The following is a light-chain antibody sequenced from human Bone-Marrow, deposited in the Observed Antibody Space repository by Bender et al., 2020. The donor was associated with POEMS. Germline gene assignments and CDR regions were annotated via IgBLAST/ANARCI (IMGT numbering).Light chain of an antibody. CDR3: CSYGGHITPVI. V-gene: IGLV2-23*01. CDR2: AAT. Sequence: QSALTQPASVSGSPGQSITISCTGTSSDVGNFVSWYQQYPGQAPKLFIYAATKRPSGVSNRFSGSKSANTASLTISGLQAEDEAEYFCCSYGGHITPVIFGGGTKLTV. CDR1: SSDVGNF. J-gene: IGLJ2*01.